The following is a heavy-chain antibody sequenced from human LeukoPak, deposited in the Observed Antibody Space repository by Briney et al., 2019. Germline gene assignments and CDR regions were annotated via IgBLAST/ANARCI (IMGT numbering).Heavy chain of an antibody. CDR2: LSYDGSNK. D-gene: IGHD3-10*01. J-gene: IGHJ4*02. V-gene: IGHV3-30-3*01. CDR1: GFTFSSYA. Sequence: GGSLRLSCAASGFTFSSYAMHWVRQAPGKGLEWVAVLSYDGSNKYYADSVKGRFTISRDNSKNTLYLQMNSLRAEDTAVYYCARDVVWFGELLFWGQGTLVTVSS. CDR3: ARDVVWFGELLF.